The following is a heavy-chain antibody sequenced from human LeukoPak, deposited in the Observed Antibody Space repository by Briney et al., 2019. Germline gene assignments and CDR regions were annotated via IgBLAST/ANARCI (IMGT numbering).Heavy chain of an antibody. CDR2: IRSKVYGGTT. Sequence: GGSLRLSCRASGFTFGDYVMTWVRQAPGKGLEWVGFIRSKVYGGTTEYAASVRGRFIISRDDSKSIAYLQMNSLKTEDTAVYYCTRDYGGFDYWGQGTLVTVSS. CDR3: TRDYGGFDY. V-gene: IGHV3-49*04. J-gene: IGHJ4*02. CDR1: GFTFGDYV. D-gene: IGHD4-23*01.